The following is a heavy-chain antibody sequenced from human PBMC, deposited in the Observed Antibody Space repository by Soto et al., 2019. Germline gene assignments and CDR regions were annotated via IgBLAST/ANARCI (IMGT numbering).Heavy chain of an antibody. CDR1: GGTFSNYA. V-gene: IGHV1-69*01. J-gene: IGHJ6*02. D-gene: IGHD2-2*01. CDR3: ARVVILVQTASTHYYYRMDG. Sequence: QVQLVQSGAEVRKPGSSVTVSCKASGGTFSNYAISWVRQAPGQGLEWMGGIIPIVGTGSYAQKFQGRVTITSDEPMAKAYLELSGLRFEDTAVYYCARVVILVQTASTHYYYRMDGWGPGTTVTVSS. CDR2: IIPIVGTG.